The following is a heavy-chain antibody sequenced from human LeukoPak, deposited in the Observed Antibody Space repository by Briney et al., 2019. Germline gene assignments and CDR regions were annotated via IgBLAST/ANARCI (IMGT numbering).Heavy chain of an antibody. J-gene: IGHJ4*02. CDR3: AEEQLERRGYFDY. CDR1: GGTFSSYA. V-gene: IGHV1-69*13. CDR2: IIPIFGTA. D-gene: IGHD1-1*01. Sequence: SVKVSCKASGGTFSSYAISWVRQAPGQGLEWMGGIIPIFGTANYAQKFQGRVTITADESTSTAYMELSSLRSEDTAVYYCAEEQLERRGYFDYWGQGTLVTVSS.